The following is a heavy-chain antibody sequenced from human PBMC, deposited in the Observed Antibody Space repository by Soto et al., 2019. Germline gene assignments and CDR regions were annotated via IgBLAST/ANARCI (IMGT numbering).Heavy chain of an antibody. Sequence: SETLSLTCTVSGGSISSYYWSWIRQPPGKGLEWIGYIYYSGSTNYNPSLKSRVTISVDTSKNQFSLKLSSVTAADTAVYYFARHWALGPPTDYWGQVTLVTVS. J-gene: IGHJ4*02. V-gene: IGHV4-59*08. CDR3: ARHWALGPPTDY. CDR2: IYYSGST. CDR1: GGSISSYY. D-gene: IGHD3-16*01.